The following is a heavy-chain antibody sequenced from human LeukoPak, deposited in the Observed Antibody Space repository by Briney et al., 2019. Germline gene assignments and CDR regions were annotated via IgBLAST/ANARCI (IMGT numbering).Heavy chain of an antibody. D-gene: IGHD3-22*01. CDR3: ARGSYYYDSSGSEYGMDV. J-gene: IGHJ6*02. V-gene: IGHV1-2*02. CDR1: GYTFTDYY. Sequence: ASVKVSCKASGYTFTDYYMHWVRQAPGQGLEWMGWINPNSGGTNYAQKFQGRVTMTRDTSISTAYMELSRLRSDDTAVYYCARGSYYYDSSGSEYGMDVWGQGTTVTVSS. CDR2: INPNSGGT.